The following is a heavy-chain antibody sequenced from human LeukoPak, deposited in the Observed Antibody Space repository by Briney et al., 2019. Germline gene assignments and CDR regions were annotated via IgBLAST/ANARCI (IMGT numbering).Heavy chain of an antibody. CDR1: GYTFTNFE. J-gene: IGHJ1*01. CDR3: ARGYCSGGGCYTAEYLPH. V-gene: IGHV1-8*02. Sequence: GASVKVSCKASGYTFTNFEINWVRQVAGQGLEWMGWMHPTSGETVNVQKFQGRVTMPRHISPSPAYMELPGLRSDDTAVYFCARGYCSGGGCYTAEYLPHWGQGTLVTVSS. CDR2: MHPTSGET. D-gene: IGHD2-15*01.